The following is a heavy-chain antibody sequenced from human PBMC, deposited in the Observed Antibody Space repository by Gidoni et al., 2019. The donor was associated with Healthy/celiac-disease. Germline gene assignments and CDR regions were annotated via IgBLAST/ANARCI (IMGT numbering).Heavy chain of an antibody. CDR3: AKARKARTDAFDI. CDR2: ISGSGGST. Sequence: VRQAPGKGLEWVSAISGSGGSTYYADSVKGRFTISRDNSKNTLYLQMNSLRAEDTAVYYCAKARKARTDAFDIWGQGTMVTVSS. D-gene: IGHD6-6*01. J-gene: IGHJ3*02. V-gene: IGHV3-23*01.